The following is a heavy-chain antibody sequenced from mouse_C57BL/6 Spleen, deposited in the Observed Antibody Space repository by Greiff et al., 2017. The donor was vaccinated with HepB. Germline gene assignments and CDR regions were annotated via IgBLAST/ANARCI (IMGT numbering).Heavy chain of an antibody. Sequence: EVKLQESGGGLVQPGGSLKLSCAASGFTFSDYYMYWVRQTPEKRLEWVAYISNGGGSTYYPDTVKGRFTISRDNAKNTLYLQMSRLKSEDTAMYYCARHGDYDRFDYWGQGTTLTVSS. D-gene: IGHD2-4*01. CDR3: ARHGDYDRFDY. J-gene: IGHJ2*01. V-gene: IGHV5-12*01. CDR1: GFTFSDYY. CDR2: ISNGGGST.